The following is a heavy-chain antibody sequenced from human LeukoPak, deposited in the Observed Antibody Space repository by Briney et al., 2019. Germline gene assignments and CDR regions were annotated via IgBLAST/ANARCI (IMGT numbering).Heavy chain of an antibody. V-gene: IGHV7-4-1*02. Sequence: GASVKVSCKASGYTFSKYAMNWVRQAPGQGREWMGWINTKTGNPTYAQGFTGRFVFSLETSVSTAHLQINSLKAEDTAVYYCARGGGGAVVPAVWGQGTLVTVSS. CDR2: INTKTGNP. CDR1: GYTFSKYA. J-gene: IGHJ4*02. CDR3: ARGGGGAVVPAV. D-gene: IGHD2-2*01.